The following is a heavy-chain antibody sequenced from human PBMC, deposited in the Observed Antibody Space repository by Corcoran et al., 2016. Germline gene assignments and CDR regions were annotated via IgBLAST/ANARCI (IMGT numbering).Heavy chain of an antibody. CDR3: ARDYETFIVVSRARVYGMDV. D-gene: IGHD2-15*01. CDR2: IIPIFGTA. CDR1: GGTFSSYA. Sequence: QVQLVQSGAEVKKPGSSVKVSCKASGGTFSSYAISWVRQAPGQGLEWMGGIIPIFGTANYSQKFQGRVTITADESTSTAYMELSSLRSEDTAVYYWARDYETFIVVSRARVYGMDVWGQGTTVTVSS. J-gene: IGHJ6*02. V-gene: IGHV1-69*01.